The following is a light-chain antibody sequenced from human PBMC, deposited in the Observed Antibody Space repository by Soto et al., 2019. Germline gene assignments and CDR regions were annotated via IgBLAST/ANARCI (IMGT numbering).Light chain of an antibody. J-gene: IGKJ3*01. Sequence: IHCTQSRSSLSASVGDRVTITCRASQGIINYLAWYQQKPGKAPKLLIYGASTLQSGVPSRFGGSGSGTDFTLTVSSLQPEDFANYYCQQLFMYPPTFGPGTKVDIK. CDR3: QQLFMYPPT. CDR1: QGIINY. V-gene: IGKV1-9*01. CDR2: GAS.